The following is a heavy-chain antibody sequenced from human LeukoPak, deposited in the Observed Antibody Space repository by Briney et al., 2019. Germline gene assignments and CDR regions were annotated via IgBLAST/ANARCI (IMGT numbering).Heavy chain of an antibody. Sequence: PSETLSLTCTVSGGSISRYYWSWIRQPPGKGLEWIGYISYSGSTNYNPSLKSRVTMSVDTPKNQFSLKLSSVTAADTAVYYCAREWELEEYYFDYWGQGTLVTVSS. V-gene: IGHV4-59*12. J-gene: IGHJ4*02. CDR3: AREWELEEYYFDY. CDR1: GGSISRYY. D-gene: IGHD1-26*01. CDR2: ISYSGST.